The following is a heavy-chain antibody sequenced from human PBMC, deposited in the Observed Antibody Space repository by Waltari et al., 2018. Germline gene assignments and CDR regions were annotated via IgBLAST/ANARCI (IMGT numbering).Heavy chain of an antibody. Sequence: EVQLVESGGGLVQPGGSLRLSCAASGFSFSLYGMHWVRQVPGKGLVWVSRMTGSGITTNSANSVKGRFIISRDNAKNTLYLQMNSLTAEDTAVYYCAMLRVVSVFDPFDNWGQGTLVTVSS. CDR1: GFSFSLYG. CDR3: AMLRVVSVFDPFDN. V-gene: IGHV3-74*01. CDR2: MTGSGITT. D-gene: IGHD2-15*01. J-gene: IGHJ4*02.